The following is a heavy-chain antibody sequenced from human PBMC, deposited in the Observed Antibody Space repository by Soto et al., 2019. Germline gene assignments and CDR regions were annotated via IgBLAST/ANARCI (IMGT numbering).Heavy chain of an antibody. D-gene: IGHD3-22*01. V-gene: IGHV1-69*01. J-gene: IGHJ4*02. CDR3: ARVNPADSSGYYSHFDY. Sequence: QVQLVQSGAEVKKPGSSVKVSGKASGGTFSSYAISWVRQAPGQGLEWMGGIIPIFGTANYAQKFQGRVTITADESTSTAYMELSSLRSEDTAVYYCARVNPADSSGYYSHFDYWGQGTLVTVSS. CDR2: IIPIFGTA. CDR1: GGTFSSYA.